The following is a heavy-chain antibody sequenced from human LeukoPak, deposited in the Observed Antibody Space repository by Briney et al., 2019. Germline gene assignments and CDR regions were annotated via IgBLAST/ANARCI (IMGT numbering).Heavy chain of an antibody. Sequence: GGSLRLSCAASGFTLRSYAMTWVRQAPGKGLEWVSTISGSGGSTWYAGSVKGRFTISRDNSKNTLYLQMISLRAEDTAIYYCATYDTSRAFDIWGQGTMVTVSS. CDR3: ATYDTSRAFDI. V-gene: IGHV3-23*01. CDR2: ISGSGGST. CDR1: GFTLRSYA. D-gene: IGHD3-22*01. J-gene: IGHJ3*02.